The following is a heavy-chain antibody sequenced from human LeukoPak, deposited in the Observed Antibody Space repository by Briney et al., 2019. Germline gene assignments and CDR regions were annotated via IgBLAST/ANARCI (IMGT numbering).Heavy chain of an antibody. CDR2: IVPIFGTA. CDR1: GGTFSSYA. CDR3: ARTGEYYYDSSGYSTRNLIYNWFDP. D-gene: IGHD3-22*01. J-gene: IGHJ5*02. Sequence: GASVKVSCKASGGTFSSYAISRVRQAPGQGLEWMGGIVPIFGTANYSQKFQGRVTITADESTSTAYMELSSLRSEDTAVYYCARTGEYYYDSSGYSTRNLIYNWFDPWGQGTLVTVSS. V-gene: IGHV1-69*13.